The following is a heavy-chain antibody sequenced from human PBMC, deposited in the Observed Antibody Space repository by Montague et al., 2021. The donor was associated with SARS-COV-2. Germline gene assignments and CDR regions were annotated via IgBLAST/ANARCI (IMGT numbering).Heavy chain of an antibody. CDR3: AKDRQLVGDDAFDI. CDR1: GFTFSSYA. Sequence: SQRLSCAASGFTFSSYAMSWVRQAPGKGLEWVSTISISDGNTYYADSVKGRFTISRDKSKNTLYLQMSSLRAEDTAVYYCAKDRQLVGDDAFDIWGQGTMVTVSS. D-gene: IGHD6-13*01. V-gene: IGHV3-23*01. CDR2: ISISDGNT. J-gene: IGHJ3*02.